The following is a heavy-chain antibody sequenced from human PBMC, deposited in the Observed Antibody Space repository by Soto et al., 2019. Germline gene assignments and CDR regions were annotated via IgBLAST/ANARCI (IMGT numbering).Heavy chain of an antibody. CDR2: IAVGSGYT. Sequence: GASVKVSCKASGFTFTSSAFQWVRQARGQRLEWIGWIAVGSGYTNYAQRFQDRVTLTRDMSTATTHMELSRLTFEDTAIYYCAADATAWQQMVPSDYWGQGTLVTVSS. D-gene: IGHD2-8*01. J-gene: IGHJ4*02. CDR3: AADATAWQQMVPSDY. V-gene: IGHV1-58*01. CDR1: GFTFTSSA.